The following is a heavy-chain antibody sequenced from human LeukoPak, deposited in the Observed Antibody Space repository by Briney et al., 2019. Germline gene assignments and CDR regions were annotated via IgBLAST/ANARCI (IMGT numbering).Heavy chain of an antibody. J-gene: IGHJ6*02. CDR1: GFTFSSYA. Sequence: GGSLRLSCAASGFTFSSYAMHWVRQAPGKGLEWVAVIPYDGSNKYYADSVKGRFTISRDNSKNTLYLQMNSLRAEDTAVYYCASARVYYYGMDVWGQGTTVTVSS. CDR3: ASARVYYYGMDV. V-gene: IGHV3-30*04. CDR2: IPYDGSNK.